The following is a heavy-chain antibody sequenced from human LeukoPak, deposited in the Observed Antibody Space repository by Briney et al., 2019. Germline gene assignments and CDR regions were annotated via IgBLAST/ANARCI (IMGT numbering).Heavy chain of an antibody. J-gene: IGHJ4*02. CDR3: AKAMGATLFDY. CDR1: GFTFSSYA. D-gene: IGHD1-26*01. Sequence: GGSLRLSCAASGFTFSSYAMSWVRQAPGKGLEWVSGISGSGGSTYYADSVKGRFTISRDNSKNTLYLQMYSLRAGDTAVYYCAKAMGATLFDYWGQGTLVTVSS. V-gene: IGHV3-23*01. CDR2: ISGSGGST.